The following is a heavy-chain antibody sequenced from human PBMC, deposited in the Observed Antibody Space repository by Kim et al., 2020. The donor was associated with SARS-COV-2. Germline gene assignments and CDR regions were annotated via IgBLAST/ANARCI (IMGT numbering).Heavy chain of an antibody. CDR1: GYTFTGYY. Sequence: ASVKVSCKASGYTFTGYYMHWVRQAPGQGLEWMGWINPNSGGTNYAQKFQGRVTMTRDTSISTAYMELSRLRSDDTAVYYCARSHKQLVYYYYYGMDVWGQGTTVTVSS. V-gene: IGHV1-2*02. CDR2: INPNSGGT. CDR3: ARSHKQLVYYYYYGMDV. J-gene: IGHJ6*02. D-gene: IGHD6-6*01.